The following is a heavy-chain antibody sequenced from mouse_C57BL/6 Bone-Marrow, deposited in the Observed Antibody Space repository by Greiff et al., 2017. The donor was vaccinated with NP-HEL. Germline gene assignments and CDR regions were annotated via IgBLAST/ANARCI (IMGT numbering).Heavy chain of an antibody. V-gene: IGHV2-2*01. CDR3: ARKGDYGYFDV. CDR1: GFSLTSYG. CDR2: IWSGGST. Sequence: QVQLQQSGPGLVQPSQSLSITCTVSGFSLTSYGVHWVRQSPGKGLEWLGVIWSGGSTDYNAAFISRLSISKDNSKSQDFFKMNSLQADDTAIYYCARKGDYGYFDVWGTGTTVTVSS. J-gene: IGHJ1*03.